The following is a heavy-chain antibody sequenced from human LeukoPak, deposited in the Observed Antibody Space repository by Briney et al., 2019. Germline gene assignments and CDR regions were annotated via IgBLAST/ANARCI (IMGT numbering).Heavy chain of an antibody. D-gene: IGHD1-26*01. CDR1: GGSISSYY. CDR3: ARRRSWPDAFDI. V-gene: IGHV4-59*01. J-gene: IGHJ3*02. Sequence: NTSETLSLTCTVSGGSISSYYWSWIRQPPGKGLEWIGYIYYSGSTDYNSSLKSRVTISVDTSKNQFSLKLSSVTAADTAVYYCARRRSWPDAFDIWGQGTMVTVSS. CDR2: IYYSGST.